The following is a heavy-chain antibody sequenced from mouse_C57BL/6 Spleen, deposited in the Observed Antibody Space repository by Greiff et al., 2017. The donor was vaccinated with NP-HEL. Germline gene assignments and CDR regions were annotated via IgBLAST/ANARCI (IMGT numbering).Heavy chain of an antibody. CDR2: IDPSDSYT. Sequence: QVQLQQPGAELVMPGASVKLSCKASGYTFTSYWMHWVKQRPGQGLEWIGEIDPSDSYTNYIQKFKGKSTLTVDKSSSTAYMQLSSLTSEDSAVYYCARANAYYYAMGYWGQGTSVTVSS. V-gene: IGHV1-69*01. J-gene: IGHJ4*01. D-gene: IGHD4-1*01. CDR1: GYTFTSYW. CDR3: ARANAYYYAMGY.